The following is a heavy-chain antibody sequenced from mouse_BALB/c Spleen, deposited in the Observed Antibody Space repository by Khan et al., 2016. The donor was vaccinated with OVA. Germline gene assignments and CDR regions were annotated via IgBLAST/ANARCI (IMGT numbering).Heavy chain of an antibody. J-gene: IGHJ3*01. CDR3: AGEWGAWFPY. V-gene: IGHV1-77*01. Sequence: QIQLVQSGTELARPGASVKLSFKASGYIFIDYNINWVKQRTGQGLEWIGEISPGSGNTYYNEKFKGKATLTADKSSSTAYMPLSSLTSEDAAVYFGAGEWGAWFPYWGQGTLITVSA. CDR2: ISPGSGNT. D-gene: IGHD1-3*01. CDR1: GYIFIDYN.